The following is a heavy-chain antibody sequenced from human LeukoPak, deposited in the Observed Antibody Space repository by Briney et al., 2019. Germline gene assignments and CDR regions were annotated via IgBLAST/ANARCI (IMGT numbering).Heavy chain of an antibody. V-gene: IGHV1-18*04. CDR3: AGGVAAAGTGKYYYYGMDA. Sequence: ASVKVSCKASGYTFTSYGISWVRQAPGQGLEWMGWISAYNGNTNYAQKLQGRVTMTTDTSTSTAYMGLRSLRSDDTAVYYCAGGVAAAGTGKYYYYGMDAWGKGTTVTVSS. J-gene: IGHJ6*04. D-gene: IGHD6-13*01. CDR2: ISAYNGNT. CDR1: GYTFTSYG.